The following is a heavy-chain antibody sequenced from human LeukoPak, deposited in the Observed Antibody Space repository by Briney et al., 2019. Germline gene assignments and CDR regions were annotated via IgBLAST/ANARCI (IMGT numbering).Heavy chain of an antibody. J-gene: IGHJ4*02. V-gene: IGHV3-7*01. Sequence: GGSLRLSCAASGFSFGSYWMNWVRQAPGKGLEWVANMKEDGSEKYYVDSVKGRFTISRDSAKNALYLQMNSLRAEDTAVYYCARLGLGGYSYSLDYWGQGTLVTVSS. CDR3: ARLGLGGYSYSLDY. D-gene: IGHD2-21*01. CDR2: MKEDGSEK. CDR1: GFSFGSYW.